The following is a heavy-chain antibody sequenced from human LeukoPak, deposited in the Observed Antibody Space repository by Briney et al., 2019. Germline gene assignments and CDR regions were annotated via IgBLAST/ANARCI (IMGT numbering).Heavy chain of an antibody. Sequence: ASVKVSCKASGYTFTTYGISWVRQAPGQGLEWMGWISAYNGYTNYAQKLQDRVTMTTVTSTSTAYMELRSLRSEDTAVYYCARDYGSNYQQHPYGMDVWGQGTTVTVSS. CDR1: GYTFTTYG. CDR2: ISAYNGYT. J-gene: IGHJ6*02. D-gene: IGHD4-11*01. V-gene: IGHV1-18*01. CDR3: ARDYGSNYQQHPYGMDV.